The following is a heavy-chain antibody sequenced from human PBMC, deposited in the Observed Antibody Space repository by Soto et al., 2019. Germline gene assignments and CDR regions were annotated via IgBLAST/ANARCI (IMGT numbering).Heavy chain of an antibody. V-gene: IGHV4-4*02. CDR2: IYHTGST. Sequence: QVQLQESGPGLVKPSGTLSLTCDVSGGPIGSGNWWSWVRQPPGRGLEWIGEIYHTGSTNYNPSLESRARISVATSKNQLSLRLSSVTAADTAVYYCARDGSGFVYWGQGTLVTVSS. CDR1: GGPIGSGNW. D-gene: IGHD3-3*01. CDR3: ARDGSGFVY. J-gene: IGHJ4*02.